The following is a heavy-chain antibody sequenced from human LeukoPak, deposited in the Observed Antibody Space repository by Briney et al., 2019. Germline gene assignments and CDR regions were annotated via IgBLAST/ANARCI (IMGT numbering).Heavy chain of an antibody. V-gene: IGHV3-7*01. CDR1: GFTFSNYW. CDR3: VRDGRVSGYDLLDY. CDR2: INQDGSEE. Sequence: GGSLRLSCAASGFTFSNYWMSWVRQAPGKGLEWVAHINQDGSEEHYMDSVKARFIISRDNAKNSLSLQMDSLRAEDTAVYYCVRDGRVSGYDLLDYWGQGTLVTVSS. D-gene: IGHD5-12*01. J-gene: IGHJ4*02.